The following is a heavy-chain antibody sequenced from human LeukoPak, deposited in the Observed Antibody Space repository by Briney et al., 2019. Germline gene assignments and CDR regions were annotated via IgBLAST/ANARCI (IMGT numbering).Heavy chain of an antibody. CDR3: ARFDVNPYCGGDCSSTVNSGDAFDI. J-gene: IGHJ3*02. Sequence: PGESLKISCKGSGYSLTSCWIGWVRQMPGKGLEWMGIIYPGDSDTRYSPSFQGQVTISADKSISTAYLQWSSLKASDTAMYYCARFDVNPYCGGDCSSTVNSGDAFDIWGQGTMVTVSS. CDR1: GYSLTSCW. D-gene: IGHD2-21*02. CDR2: IYPGDSDT. V-gene: IGHV5-51*01.